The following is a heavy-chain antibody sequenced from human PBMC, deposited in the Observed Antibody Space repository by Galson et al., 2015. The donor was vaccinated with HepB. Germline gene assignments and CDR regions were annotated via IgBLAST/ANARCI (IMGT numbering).Heavy chain of an antibody. Sequence: SLRLSCAPSGFTFARYAMTWVRQAPGKGLEWVSLISGSGSLRYYAESVKGRFTIYRDNAKKTLYLQMNSLRSEDTAVYYCAKDRVDYYDRDGRSDAFDVWGQGTVVTLPS. CDR2: ISGSGSLR. CDR3: AKDRVDYYDRDGRSDAFDV. D-gene: IGHD3-22*01. CDR1: GFTFARYA. J-gene: IGHJ3*01. V-gene: IGHV3-23*01.